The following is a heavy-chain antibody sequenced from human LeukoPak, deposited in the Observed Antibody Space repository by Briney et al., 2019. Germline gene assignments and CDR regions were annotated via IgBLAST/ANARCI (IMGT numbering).Heavy chain of an antibody. CDR2: IYYSGST. J-gene: IGHJ1*01. CDR1: GFTFSDFY. V-gene: IGHV4-31*02. D-gene: IGHD4-17*01. CDR3: ARGIDYGSEYFQH. Sequence: LRLSCAASGFTFSDFYMSWIRQHPGKDLEWIGYIYYSGSTYYNPSLKSRVTISVDTSKNQFSLKLTSVTAADTAVYHCARGIDYGSEYFQHWGQGTLVTVSS.